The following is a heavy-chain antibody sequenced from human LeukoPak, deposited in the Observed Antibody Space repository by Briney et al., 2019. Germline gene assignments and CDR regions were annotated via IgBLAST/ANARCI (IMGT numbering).Heavy chain of an antibody. Sequence: GASVKVSCKASGYTFTGYYMHWVRQAPGQGLEWMGWINPNSGGTNYAQKFQGRVTMTRDTSISTAYMELSRLRSDDTAVYYCARVELLWFGEFGYMDVWGKGTTVTISS. CDR3: ARVELLWFGEFGYMDV. J-gene: IGHJ6*03. CDR1: GYTFTGYY. V-gene: IGHV1-2*02. D-gene: IGHD3-10*01. CDR2: INPNSGGT.